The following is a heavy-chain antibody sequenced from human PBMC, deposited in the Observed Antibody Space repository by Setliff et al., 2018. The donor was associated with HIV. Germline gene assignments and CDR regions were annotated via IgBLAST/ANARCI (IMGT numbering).Heavy chain of an antibody. V-gene: IGHV4-61*01. Sequence: SSETLSLTCTVSGGSLIGSSFQSSWVRQPPGKGLEWIGYIYYSGTTKYNPSLKSRVTISVDTSKNQFSLKLSSVTAADTAVYYCARAPTHYFGNNKSSWPDAFDIWGLGTMVTVSS. CDR2: IYYSGTT. D-gene: IGHD3-10*01. CDR3: ARAPTHYFGNNKSSWPDAFDI. J-gene: IGHJ3*02. CDR1: GGSLIGSSFQ.